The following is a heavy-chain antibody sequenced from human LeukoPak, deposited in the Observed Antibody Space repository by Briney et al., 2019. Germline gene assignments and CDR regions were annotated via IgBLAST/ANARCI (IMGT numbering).Heavy chain of an antibody. Sequence: GGSLRLSCAASGFSFSNSWMTWVRQAPGKGLEWISSMSSGSRYIYYADSVRGRFTISRDNTRNSLYLAMNNLRAEDTAIYYCARDRPTGASRIFVVQWGQGTPVTVSS. V-gene: IGHV3-21*06. D-gene: IGHD2-15*01. J-gene: IGHJ4*02. CDR3: ARDRPTGASRIFVVQ. CDR1: GFSFSNSW. CDR2: MSSGSRYI.